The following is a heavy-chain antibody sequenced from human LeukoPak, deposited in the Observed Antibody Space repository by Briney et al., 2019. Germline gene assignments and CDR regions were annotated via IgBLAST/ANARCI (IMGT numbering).Heavy chain of an antibody. Sequence: ASVKVSCKASGYTFTGYYMHWVRQAPGQGLEWMGWINPNHGDTNYAQKFQDRVSMTRDTSISTAYMHLSRLRSDDTAVYYCVRDRTKYCSSTSCPLDYWGQGTLVTVSS. J-gene: IGHJ4*02. CDR3: VRDRTKYCSSTSCPLDY. V-gene: IGHV1-2*02. CDR2: INPNHGDT. D-gene: IGHD2-2*01. CDR1: GYTFTGYY.